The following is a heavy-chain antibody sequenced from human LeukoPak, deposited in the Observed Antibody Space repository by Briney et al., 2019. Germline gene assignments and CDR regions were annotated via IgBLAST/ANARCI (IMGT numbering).Heavy chain of an antibody. V-gene: IGHV3-64D*09. J-gene: IGHJ4*02. Sequence: GGSLRLSCSASGFTFSAYAMHWVRQAPGKGLEYVSAISSNGGSTYYADSVKGRFTTSRDNSQNTLYLQMSSLRAEDTAVYYCVKGARRVELEAWFDYWGQGTLVTVSS. CDR1: GFTFSAYA. D-gene: IGHD1-7*01. CDR2: ISSNGGST. CDR3: VKGARRVELEAWFDY.